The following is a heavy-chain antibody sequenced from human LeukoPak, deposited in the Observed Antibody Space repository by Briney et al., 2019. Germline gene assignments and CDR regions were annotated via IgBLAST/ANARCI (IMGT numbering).Heavy chain of an antibody. J-gene: IGHJ4*02. CDR2: INWNGGST. Sequence: PGGSLRLSCAASRFTFDDYGMSWVRQAPGKGLEWVSGINWNGGSTGYADSVKGRFTISRDNAKNSLYLQMNSLRAEGTALYYCARGGGSLVVVISPSFDYWGQGTLVTVSS. CDR1: RFTFDDYG. D-gene: IGHD3-22*01. CDR3: ARGGGSLVVVISPSFDY. V-gene: IGHV3-20*04.